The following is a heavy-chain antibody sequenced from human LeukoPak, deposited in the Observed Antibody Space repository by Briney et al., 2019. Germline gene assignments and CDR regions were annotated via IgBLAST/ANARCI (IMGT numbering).Heavy chain of an antibody. D-gene: IGHD3-16*01. J-gene: IGHJ3*02. CDR3: ARDWGLIRAFDI. CDR1: GFTFSNYH. Sequence: PGGSLRLSCTASGFTFSNYHMTWVRQAPGKGMEWVSYITGGSSFIQYADSVKGRFTISRDDARNSLYLQMNSLRADDTAMYYCARDWGLIRAFDIWGQGTMVTVSS. V-gene: IGHV3-48*01. CDR2: ITGGSSFI.